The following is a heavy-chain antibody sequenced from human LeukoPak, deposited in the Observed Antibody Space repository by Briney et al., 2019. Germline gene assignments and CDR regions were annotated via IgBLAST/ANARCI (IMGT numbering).Heavy chain of an antibody. D-gene: IGHD3-22*01. CDR2: IIPIFGTA. CDR1: GGTFSSYA. CDR3: AGDSSGYYYDLFDY. J-gene: IGHJ4*02. V-gene: IGHV1-69*05. Sequence: SVKVSCKASGGTFSSYAISWVRQAPGQGLEWMGGIIPIFGTANYAQKFQGRVTITTDESTSTAYTELSSLRSEDTAVYYCAGDSSGYYYDLFDYWGQGTLVTVSS.